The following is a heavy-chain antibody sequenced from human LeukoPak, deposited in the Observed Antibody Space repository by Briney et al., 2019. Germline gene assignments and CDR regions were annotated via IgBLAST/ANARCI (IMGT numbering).Heavy chain of an antibody. V-gene: IGHV3-30*03. Sequence: GRSLRLSCAASGFTFSGYGMHWVRQAPGKGLEWVAVISYDGSNKYYADSVKGRFTISRDNSKNTLYLQMNSLKTEDTAVYYCTTATKSGTYSRGYWGQGTLVTVSS. CDR3: TTATKSGTYSRGY. J-gene: IGHJ4*02. CDR1: GFTFSGYG. CDR2: ISYDGSNK. D-gene: IGHD1-26*01.